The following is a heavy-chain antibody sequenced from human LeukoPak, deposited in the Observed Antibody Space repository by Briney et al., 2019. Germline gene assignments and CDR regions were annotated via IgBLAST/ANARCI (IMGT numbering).Heavy chain of an antibody. Sequence: PGGSLRLSCAASGFTFSSYAMSWVRQAPGKGLEWVSAIAGSGGSTYYADSVKGRFTISRDNSKNTLFLQMNSLRAEDTAVYYCARVGVAGTMFFDYWGQGTLVTVSS. D-gene: IGHD6-19*01. CDR2: IAGSGGST. CDR3: ARVGVAGTMFFDY. V-gene: IGHV3-23*01. J-gene: IGHJ4*02. CDR1: GFTFSSYA.